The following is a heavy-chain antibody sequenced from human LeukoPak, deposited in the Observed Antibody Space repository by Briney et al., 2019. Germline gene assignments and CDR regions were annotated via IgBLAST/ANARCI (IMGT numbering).Heavy chain of an antibody. V-gene: IGHV3-23*01. D-gene: IGHD6-13*01. J-gene: IGHJ6*02. Sequence: GGSLRLSCAASGFTFTSYAFTWVRQAPGKGLEWVSSISGRGDTTYYADSVRARFPFSRDNSKSTLFLQMNSLRAGDTAVYYCAKDRSSSWPHYYYGLDVWGQGTTVTGS. CDR2: ISGRGDTT. CDR1: GFTFTSYA. CDR3: AKDRSSSWPHYYYGLDV.